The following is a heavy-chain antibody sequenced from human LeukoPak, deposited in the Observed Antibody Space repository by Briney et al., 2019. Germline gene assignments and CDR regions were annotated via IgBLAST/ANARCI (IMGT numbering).Heavy chain of an antibody. CDR2: MNPNSGNT. Sequence: ASVKVSCKASGYTFTSYDINWVRQAIGQGLEWMGWMNPNSGNTGYAQKFQGRVTMTRNTSISTAYMELSSLRSEDTAVYYCAREPWSGYYADFDYWGQGTLVTVSS. J-gene: IGHJ4*02. V-gene: IGHV1-8*01. CDR3: AREPWSGYYADFDY. CDR1: GYTFTSYD. D-gene: IGHD3-3*01.